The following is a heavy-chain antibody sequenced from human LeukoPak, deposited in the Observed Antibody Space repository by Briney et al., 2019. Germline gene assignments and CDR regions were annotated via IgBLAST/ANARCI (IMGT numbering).Heavy chain of an antibody. J-gene: IGHJ5*01. Sequence: GGSLRLSCAASGFTFSTYWMHWVRQIPGKGLVWLSRIHYDGTYTTYVDSVRGRFTISRDNTKSTLYPQVNSLRADDTAVYYCARGAEGHNYGELDSWGQGTLVTVSS. CDR3: ARGAEGHNYGELDS. V-gene: IGHV3-74*01. CDR1: GFTFSTYW. CDR2: IHYDGTYT. D-gene: IGHD5-18*01.